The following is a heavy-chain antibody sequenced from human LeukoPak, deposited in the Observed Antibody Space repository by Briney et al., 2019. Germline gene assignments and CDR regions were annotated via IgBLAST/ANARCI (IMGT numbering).Heavy chain of an antibody. Sequence: SETLSLTCAVSGASINSGSYFWNWIRQPAGKGLEYIGRVHTSETANYNPSLRSRVAISLDTSMNHFSLRLNSVTAADTAVYYCTRDGYASGSYYDYWGQGTLVTVSS. CDR3: TRDGYASGSYYDY. CDR2: VHTSETA. D-gene: IGHD1-26*01. J-gene: IGHJ4*02. V-gene: IGHV4-61*02. CDR1: GASINSGSYF.